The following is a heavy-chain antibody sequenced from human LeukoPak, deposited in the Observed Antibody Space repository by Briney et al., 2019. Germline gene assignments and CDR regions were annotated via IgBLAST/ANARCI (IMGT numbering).Heavy chain of an antibody. J-gene: IGHJ4*02. CDR1: GGSISSYY. CDR2: IYYSGSI. V-gene: IGHV4-59*01. Sequence: SETLSLTCTVSGGSISSYYWSWIRQPPGKGLEWIGYIYYSGSINYNPSLKSRVTISVDTSKNQFSLKLSSVTAADTAVYYCARGGNSGVVVESSYFDYWGQGTLVTVSS. D-gene: IGHD1-7*01. CDR3: ARGGNSGVVVESSYFDY.